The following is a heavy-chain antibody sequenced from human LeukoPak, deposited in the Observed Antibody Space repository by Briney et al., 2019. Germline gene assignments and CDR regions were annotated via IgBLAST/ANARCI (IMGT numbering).Heavy chain of an antibody. CDR3: ARDPYMYYFDY. Sequence: NPSETLSLTCTVSGGSISSDYWSWIRQPPGKGLEWIGYIYYSGSTNYNPSLKSRVTISVDTSKNQFSLKLSSVTAADTAVYYCARDPYMYYFDYWGQGTLVTVSS. D-gene: IGHD4-11*01. CDR2: IYYSGST. CDR1: GGSISSDY. J-gene: IGHJ4*02. V-gene: IGHV4-59*01.